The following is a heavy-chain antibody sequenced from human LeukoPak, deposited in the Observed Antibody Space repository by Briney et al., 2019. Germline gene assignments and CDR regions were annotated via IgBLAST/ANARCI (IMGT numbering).Heavy chain of an antibody. CDR2: IIPIFGTA. CDR3: EEGSSSSWLDP. CDR1: GGTFSSYA. V-gene: IGHV1-69*05. D-gene: IGHD6-13*01. Sequence: SVTVSCKASGGTFSSYAISWVRQAPGQGLEWMGGIIPIFGTATYAQKFQGRVTITTDESTSTDYWELSSLRSEDTAVEYWEEGSSSSWLDPWGQGPLVTV. J-gene: IGHJ5*02.